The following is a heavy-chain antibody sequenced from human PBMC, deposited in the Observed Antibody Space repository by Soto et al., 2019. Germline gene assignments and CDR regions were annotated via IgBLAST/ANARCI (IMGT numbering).Heavy chain of an antibody. CDR3: ARYTNAVTGTTGDFDY. CDR1: GFTFSSYA. Sequence: GGSLRLSCAASGFTFSSYAMHWVRQAPGKGLEWVAVISCDGTHKNNADSVEGRFTISGHNSKKTLYRPLSSLRAEETAVYYCARYTNAVTGTTGDFDYWGQGTLVTVSS. CDR2: ISCDGTHK. V-gene: IGHV3-30-3*01. J-gene: IGHJ4*02. D-gene: IGHD1-20*01.